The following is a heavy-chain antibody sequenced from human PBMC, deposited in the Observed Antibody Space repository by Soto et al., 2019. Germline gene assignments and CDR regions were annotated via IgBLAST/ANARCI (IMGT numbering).Heavy chain of an antibody. D-gene: IGHD2-15*01. J-gene: IGHJ2*01. V-gene: IGHV1-69*01. CDR3: ARVRCSGCGCYAYWYFDL. Sequence: QVQLVQSGAEVKKPGSSVKVSCKASGGTFSSYAISWVRQAPGQGLEWMGGIIPIFGTANYAQKFQGRVTITADESTSTAYMELGSLRSEDTAVYDCARVRCSGCGCYAYWYFDLWGRGTLVTVSS. CDR1: GGTFSSYA. CDR2: IIPIFGTA.